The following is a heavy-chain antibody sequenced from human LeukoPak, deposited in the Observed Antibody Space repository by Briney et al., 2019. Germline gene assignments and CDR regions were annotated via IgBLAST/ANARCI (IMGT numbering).Heavy chain of an antibody. D-gene: IGHD6-13*01. CDR2: ISYDGSNK. V-gene: IGHV3-30-3*01. Sequence: PGGSLRLSCAASGFTFTNYAMHWVRQAPGKGLEWLAVISYDGSNKYYADSVKGRFTISRDNSKNTLYLRMDSLSVEDTAVYYCARGEAAPFDYWGQGTLLTVSS. J-gene: IGHJ4*02. CDR3: ARGEAAPFDY. CDR1: GFTFTNYA.